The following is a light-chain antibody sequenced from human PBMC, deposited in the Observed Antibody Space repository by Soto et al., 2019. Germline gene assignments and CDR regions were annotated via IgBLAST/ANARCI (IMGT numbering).Light chain of an antibody. Sequence: QSALTQPPSASGTPGQRVSISCSGSSSNIGSNSVQWHQQLPGTAPNLLIYADNQRPSGVPDRFSGSKSGTSASLAITGLQSGDEADYYCAAWDDSLNGFGFGTGTNVTVL. CDR2: ADN. J-gene: IGLJ1*01. CDR3: AAWDDSLNGFG. CDR1: SSNIGSNS. V-gene: IGLV1-44*01.